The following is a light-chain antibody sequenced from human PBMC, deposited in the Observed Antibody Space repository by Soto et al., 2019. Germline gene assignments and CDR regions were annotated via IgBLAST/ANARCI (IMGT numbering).Light chain of an antibody. CDR3: QQYSSNFYT. CDR1: QSISSH. CDR2: DAS. J-gene: IGKJ2*01. V-gene: IGKV1-5*01. Sequence: DIQMTQSPSTLSASVGDRVTITCRASQSISSHLAWYQQKPGKAPEDLIYDASTLESGVSSRFSGSGSATKFTLTISNLQPDDFATYFCQQYSSNFYTFGQGTKVEIK.